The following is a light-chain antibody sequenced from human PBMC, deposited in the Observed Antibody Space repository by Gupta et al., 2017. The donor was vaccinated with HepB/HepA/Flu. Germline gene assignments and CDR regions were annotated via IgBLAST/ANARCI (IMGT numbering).Light chain of an antibody. CDR1: SFDIGAGYD. Sequence: QSLLTQPPSVSGAPRQRVTISCTGSSFDIGAGYDVHWYRQSPGTAPRLIIYDNINRPSGVPDRLSGSKSGTSASLAITGLQPEDEADYYCQSFDSRLNGYVFGSGTKVTVL. V-gene: IGLV1-40*01. CDR3: QSFDSRLNGYV. CDR2: DNI. J-gene: IGLJ1*01.